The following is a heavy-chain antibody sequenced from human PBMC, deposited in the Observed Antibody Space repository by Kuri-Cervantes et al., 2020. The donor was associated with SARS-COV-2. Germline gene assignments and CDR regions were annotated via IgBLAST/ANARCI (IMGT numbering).Heavy chain of an antibody. V-gene: IGHV4-59*01. CDR2: IYYTGST. CDR1: GGSISDYY. CDR3: ARDCSTADCKTFGYY. D-gene: IGHD2-2*01. Sequence: SETLSLTCTVSGGSISDYYWSWIRQPPGKGLEWIGDIYYTGSTSYNPSLKSRVAISVDTSKNQFSLKLTSVTAADTAVYYCARDCSTADCKTFGYYWGRGTLFTVPQ. J-gene: IGHJ4*02.